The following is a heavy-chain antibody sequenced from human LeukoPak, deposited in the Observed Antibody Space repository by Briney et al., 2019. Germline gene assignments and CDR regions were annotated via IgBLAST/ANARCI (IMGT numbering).Heavy chain of an antibody. CDR2: ISSSSSYI. CDR1: GFTFSSYS. D-gene: IGHD3-16*01. J-gene: IGHJ4*02. CDR3: ARGGDGDYFDY. Sequence: GGSLRLSCAASGFTFSSYSMNWVRQAPGKGLEWVSSISSSSSYIYYADSVKGRFTISRDNAKNSLYLQMSSLRAEDTAVYYCARGGDGDYFDYWGQGTLVTVSS. V-gene: IGHV3-21*01.